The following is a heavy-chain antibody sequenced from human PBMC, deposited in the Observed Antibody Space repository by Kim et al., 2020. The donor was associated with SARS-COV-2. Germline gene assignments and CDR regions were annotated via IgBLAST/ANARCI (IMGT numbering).Heavy chain of an antibody. J-gene: IGHJ4*02. V-gene: IGHV4-34*01. Sequence: SETLSLTCAVYGGSFSGYDWSWIRQPPGKGLEWIGEINHSGSTNYNPSLKSRVTISVDTSKNQFSLKLSSVTAADTAVYYCARGRGVAGLWGQGTLVTVS. CDR2: INHSGST. CDR3: ARGRGVAGL. D-gene: IGHD3-10*01. CDR1: GGSFSGYD.